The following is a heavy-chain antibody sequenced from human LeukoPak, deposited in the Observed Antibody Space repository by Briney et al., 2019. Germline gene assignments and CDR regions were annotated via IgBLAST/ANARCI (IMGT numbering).Heavy chain of an antibody. CDR2: IYYSGST. D-gene: IGHD5-18*01. Sequence: PSETLSLTCTVSGGSISSSSYYWGWIRQPPGKGLEWIGSIYYSGSTYYNLSLKSRVTISVDTSKNQFSLKLSSVTAADTAVYYCARGYSYGYDYGGQGTLVAVS. V-gene: IGHV4-39*01. CDR3: ARGYSYGYDY. J-gene: IGHJ4*02. CDR1: GGSISSSSYY.